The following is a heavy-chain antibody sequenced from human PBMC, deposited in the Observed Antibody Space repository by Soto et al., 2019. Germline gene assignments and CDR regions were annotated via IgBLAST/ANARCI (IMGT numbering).Heavy chain of an antibody. V-gene: IGHV4-59*01. Sequence: ETLSLTCXVSGGSISGSYWSWIRQSPGKGLEWLGYVYYTGSTNYSPSLRSRVSISVDTSKNEFSLRLSSVTAADTAVYFCARSVAVPGAHIDYWGQGTQVTVSS. D-gene: IGHD6-19*01. CDR2: VYYTGST. CDR3: ARSVAVPGAHIDY. CDR1: GGSISGSY. J-gene: IGHJ4*02.